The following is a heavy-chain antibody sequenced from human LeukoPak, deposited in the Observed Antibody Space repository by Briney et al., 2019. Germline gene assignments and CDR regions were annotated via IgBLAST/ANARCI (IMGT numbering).Heavy chain of an antibody. CDR2: ISAFNGNT. CDR1: GGTFSSYA. Sequence: ASVKVSCKASGGTFSSYAISWVRQAPGQGLECVGWISAFNGNTNYAQKFQGRVTMTTDTSTRTAYMELKSLKSDDTAVYFCARGMVHDYWGQGTLITVSS. CDR3: ARGMVHDY. J-gene: IGHJ4*02. D-gene: IGHD2-8*01. V-gene: IGHV1-18*01.